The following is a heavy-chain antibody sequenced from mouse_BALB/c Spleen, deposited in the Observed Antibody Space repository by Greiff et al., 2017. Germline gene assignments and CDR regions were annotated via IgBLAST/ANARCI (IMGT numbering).Heavy chain of an antibody. CDR1: GFNIKDTY. V-gene: IGHV14-3*02. J-gene: IGHJ4*01. CDR2: IDPANGNT. D-gene: IGHD1-1*01. CDR3: ARGVVANYAMDY. Sequence: EVKVVESGAELVKPGASVKLSCTASGFNIKDTYMHWVKQRPEQGLEWIGRIDPANGNTKYDPKFQGKATITADTSSNTAYLQLSSLTSEDTAVYYCARGVVANYAMDYWGQGTSVTVSS.